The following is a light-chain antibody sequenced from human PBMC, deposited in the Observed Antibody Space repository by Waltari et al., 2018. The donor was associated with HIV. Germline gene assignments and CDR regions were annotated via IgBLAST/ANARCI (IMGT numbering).Light chain of an antibody. CDR1: QSLLHSNGYNY. CDR3: MQSLQTPT. Sequence: DIVMTQSPLSLPVTPGEPASISCRSSQSLLHSNGYNYLDWYLQKPGQSPQLLIYLGSNRASGVPDRFRCSGSGTDFTLKISRVEAEDVGVYYCMQSLQTPTFGGGTKVEIK. V-gene: IGKV2-28*01. CDR2: LGS. J-gene: IGKJ4*01.